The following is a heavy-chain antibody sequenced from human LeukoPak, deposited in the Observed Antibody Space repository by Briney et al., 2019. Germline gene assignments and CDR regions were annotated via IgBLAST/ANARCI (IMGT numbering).Heavy chain of an antibody. CDR1: GGSISSYY. D-gene: IGHD6-13*01. CDR2: IYYSGST. CDR3: ARLNPLAAAGSDAFDI. J-gene: IGHJ3*02. V-gene: IGHV4-59*01. Sequence: SETLSLTCTVSGGSISSYYWSWIRQPPGKGLEWIGYIYYSGSTNYNPSLKSRVTISVDTSKNQFSLKLSSVTAADTAVYYCARLNPLAAAGSDAFDIWGQGTMVTVSS.